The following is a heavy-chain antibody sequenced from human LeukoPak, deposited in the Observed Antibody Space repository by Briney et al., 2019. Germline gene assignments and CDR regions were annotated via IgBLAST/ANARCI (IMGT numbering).Heavy chain of an antibody. CDR2: INHSGNT. Sequence: SETLSLTCAVYGGSFSGYYWSWIRQPPGKGMEWIGEINHSGNTNYNPSLKSRVTISVDTSKNQFSLKLSSVTAADTAVYYCASENYYDSSGYYYWGQGTLVTVSS. CDR3: ASENYYDSSGYYY. J-gene: IGHJ4*02. CDR1: GGSFSGYY. V-gene: IGHV4-34*01. D-gene: IGHD3-22*01.